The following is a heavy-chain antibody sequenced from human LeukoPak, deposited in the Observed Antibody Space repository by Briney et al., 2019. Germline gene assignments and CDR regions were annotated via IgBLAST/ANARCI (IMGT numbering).Heavy chain of an antibody. Sequence: ASVKVSCKASGYTFTSYGISWVRQATGRGLEWLGWMNPRDDTGYAQKFQGRVTLTRDRSINTAYMELSSLTSEDTAVYYCARYTQNYGFDIWGQGTMVTVSA. D-gene: IGHD2/OR15-2a*01. CDR1: GYTFTSYG. CDR2: MNPRDDT. J-gene: IGHJ3*02. CDR3: ARYTQNYGFDI. V-gene: IGHV1-8*02.